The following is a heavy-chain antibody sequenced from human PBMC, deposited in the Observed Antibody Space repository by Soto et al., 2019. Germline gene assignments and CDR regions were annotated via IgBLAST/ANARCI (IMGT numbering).Heavy chain of an antibody. J-gene: IGHJ4*02. D-gene: IGHD1-26*01. Sequence: QVKMVQSGAEVKNPGASVKMSCKASGHMFVGYAVTWVRQAPGQGLEWMGWISPTGDTQYARKFEGRLTLTTDTSTSTAQLELKSLRSDDTAVYFCARDGHSQPYGSQDARFFDIWGQGILVTVSS. CDR1: GHMFVGYA. CDR3: ARDGHSQPYGSQDARFFDI. V-gene: IGHV1-18*01. CDR2: ISPTGDT.